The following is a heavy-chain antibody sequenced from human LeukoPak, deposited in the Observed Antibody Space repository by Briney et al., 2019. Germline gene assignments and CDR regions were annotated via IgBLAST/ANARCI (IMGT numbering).Heavy chain of an antibody. Sequence: ASVTVSCKASGYTFTSYAMHWVRQAPGQRLEWMGWINAGNGNTKYSQKFQGRVTITRDTSASTAYMELSSLRSEDTAVYYCARDGPGLLTFGGVIGKDYYYYYGMDVWGQGTTVTVSS. CDR3: ARDGPGLLTFGGVIGKDYYYYYGMDV. V-gene: IGHV1-3*01. J-gene: IGHJ6*02. CDR2: INAGNGNT. CDR1: GYTFTSYA. D-gene: IGHD3-16*02.